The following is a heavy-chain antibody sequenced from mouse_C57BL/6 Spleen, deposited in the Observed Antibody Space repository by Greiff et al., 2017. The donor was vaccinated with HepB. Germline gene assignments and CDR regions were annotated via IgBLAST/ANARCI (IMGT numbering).Heavy chain of an antibody. CDR2: IDPEDGET. D-gene: IGHD2-13*01. CDR3: ARGDGDPLFAY. V-gene: IGHV14-2*01. Sequence: VQLQQSGAELVKPGASVKLSCTASGFNIKDYYMHWVKQRTEQGLEWIGRIDPEDGETKYDPKFQGKATLTADTSSNTAYLELSILTSEDTAVYYCARGDGDPLFAYWGQGTLVTVSA. CDR1: GFNIKDYY. J-gene: IGHJ3*01.